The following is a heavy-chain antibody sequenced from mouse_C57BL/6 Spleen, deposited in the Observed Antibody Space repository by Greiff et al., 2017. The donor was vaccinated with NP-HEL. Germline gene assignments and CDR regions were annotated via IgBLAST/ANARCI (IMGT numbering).Heavy chain of an antibody. D-gene: IGHD1-1*01. J-gene: IGHJ2*01. CDR1: GYSITSGYY. CDR3: ARGGTTVNY. CDR2: ISYDGSN. Sequence: EESGPGLVKPSQSLSLTCSVTGYSITSGYYWNWIRQFPGNKLEWMGYISYDGSNNYNPSLKNRISITRDTSKNQFFLKLNSVTTEDTATYYCARGGTTVNYWGKGTTLTVSS. V-gene: IGHV3-6*01.